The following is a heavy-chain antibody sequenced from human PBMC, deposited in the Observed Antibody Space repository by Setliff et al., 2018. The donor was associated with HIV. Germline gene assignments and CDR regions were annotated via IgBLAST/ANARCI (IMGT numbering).Heavy chain of an antibody. V-gene: IGHV4-39*02. CDR1: GGSISSGRYY. J-gene: IGHJ4*02. CDR2: IYYSWST. Sequence: SETLSLTCTVSGGSISSGRYYWGWIRQPPGKGLEWIGSIYYSWSTYYNPSLKSRVTISVDTSKNHFSLKLSSVTAADTAVYYCARSGLTYYYDSSGYWDWGQGTQVTVSS. D-gene: IGHD3-22*01. CDR3: ARSGLTYYYDSSGYWD.